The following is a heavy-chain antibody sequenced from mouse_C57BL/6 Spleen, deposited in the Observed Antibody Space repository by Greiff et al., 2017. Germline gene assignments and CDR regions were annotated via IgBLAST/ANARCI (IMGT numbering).Heavy chain of an antibody. J-gene: IGHJ2*01. CDR1: GYSITSGYD. CDR2: ISYSGST. V-gene: IGHV3-1*01. Sequence: EVKLQESGPGMVKPSQSLSLTCTVTGYSITSGYDWHWIRHFPGNKLEWMGYISYSGSTNYNPSLKSRISITHDTSKNHFFLKLNSVTTEDTATYYCAREGLGYYFDYWGQGTTLTVSS. CDR3: AREGLGYYFDY. D-gene: IGHD4-1*01.